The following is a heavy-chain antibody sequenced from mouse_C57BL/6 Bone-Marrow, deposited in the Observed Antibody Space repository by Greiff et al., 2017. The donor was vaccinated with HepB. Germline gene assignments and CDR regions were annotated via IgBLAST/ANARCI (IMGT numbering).Heavy chain of an antibody. CDR2: IDPETGGT. CDR3: TRSPTIVTYPHWYFDV. D-gene: IGHD2-5*01. Sequence: VQLQQSGAELVRPGASVTLSCKASGYTFTDYEMHWVKQTPVHGLGWIGAIDPETGGTAYNQKFKGKAILTADKSSSTAYMELRSLTSEDSAVYYCTRSPTIVTYPHWYFDVWGTGTTVTVSS. V-gene: IGHV1-15*01. CDR1: GYTFTDYE. J-gene: IGHJ1*03.